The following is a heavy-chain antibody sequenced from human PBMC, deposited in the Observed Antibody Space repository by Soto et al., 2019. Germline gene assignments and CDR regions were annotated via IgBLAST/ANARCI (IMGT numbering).Heavy chain of an antibody. Sequence: LSLTCAVSGYSISSGYYWGWIRQPPGKGLEWIGSIYHSGSTYYNPSLKSRVTISVDTSKNQFSLKLSSVTAADTAVYYCARAYYYELLDYWGQGTLVTVSS. J-gene: IGHJ4*02. CDR2: IYHSGST. CDR1: GYSISSGYY. D-gene: IGHD3-22*01. CDR3: ARAYYYELLDY. V-gene: IGHV4-38-2*01.